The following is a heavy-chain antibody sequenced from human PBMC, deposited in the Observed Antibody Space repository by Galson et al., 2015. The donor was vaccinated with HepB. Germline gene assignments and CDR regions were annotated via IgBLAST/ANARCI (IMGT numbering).Heavy chain of an antibody. J-gene: IGHJ5*02. CDR1: GFTFRSHA. Sequence: SLRLSCAASGFTFRSHAMNWVRQAPGKGLEWVSGISDSGHSTNYADSVKGRFTISRDNSKNTLYLQMNSLRLEDTAVYFCARNECETTSCYANGWFDPWGQGTLVTVSS. CDR3: ARNECETTSCYANGWFDP. CDR2: ISDSGHST. D-gene: IGHD3-16*01. V-gene: IGHV3-23*01.